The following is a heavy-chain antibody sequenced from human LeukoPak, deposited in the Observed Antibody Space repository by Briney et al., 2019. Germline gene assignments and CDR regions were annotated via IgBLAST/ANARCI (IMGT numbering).Heavy chain of an antibody. J-gene: IGHJ4*02. CDR2: TSSGGSA. CDR3: ARQGGGDFVDS. CDR1: NGSITSTSYY. Sequence: SATLSLTCFASNGSITSTSYYWAWIRQSPGKGLEWIGTTSSGGSAYYKTSLKSRVTISVDTSKTQLSLRLTSVTAADTAVYYCARQGGGDFVDSWGQGTLASVS. V-gene: IGHV4-39*01. D-gene: IGHD4-17*01.